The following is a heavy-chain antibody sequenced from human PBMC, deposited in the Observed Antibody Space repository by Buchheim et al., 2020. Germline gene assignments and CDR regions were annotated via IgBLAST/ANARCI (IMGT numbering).Heavy chain of an antibody. CDR1: GFTFSSYW. CDR3: ARVLGPLTGTTSQFYYYYGMDV. J-gene: IGHJ6*02. D-gene: IGHD1-7*01. CDR2: IKQDGSEK. V-gene: IGHV3-7*01. Sequence: EVQLVESGGGLVQPGGSLRLSCAASGFTFSSYWMSWVRQAPGKGLEWVANIKQDGSEKYYVDSVKGRFTISRDNAKNSLSLQMNSLRAEDTAVYYCARVLGPLTGTTSQFYYYYGMDVWGQGTT.